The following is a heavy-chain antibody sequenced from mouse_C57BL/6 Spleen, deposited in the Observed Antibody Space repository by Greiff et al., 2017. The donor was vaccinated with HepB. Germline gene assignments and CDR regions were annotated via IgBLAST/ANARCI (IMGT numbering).Heavy chain of an antibody. CDR3: SKQITTVVATRYFDV. V-gene: IGHV1-64*01. Sequence: VQLQQPGAELVKPGASVKLSCKASGYTFTSYWMHWVKQRPGQGLEWIGMIHPNSGSTNYNEKFKSKATLTVDKSSSTAYMQLSSLTSEDSAVYDCSKQITTVVATRYFDVWGTGTTVTVSS. CDR1: GYTFTSYW. D-gene: IGHD1-1*01. J-gene: IGHJ1*03. CDR2: IHPNSGST.